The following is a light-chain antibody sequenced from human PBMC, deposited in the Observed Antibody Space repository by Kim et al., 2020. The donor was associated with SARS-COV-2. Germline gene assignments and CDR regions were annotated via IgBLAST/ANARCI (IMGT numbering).Light chain of an antibody. CDR1: KLGDKY. V-gene: IGLV3-1*01. CDR3: QAWDSSTWV. J-gene: IGLJ3*02. Sequence: SVSPGQTASITCSGHKLGDKYACWYQQKPGQSPVLVIHQDDKRPSGIPERFSGSNSGNTATLTISGTQALDEADYYCQAWDSSTWVFGGGTQLTVL. CDR2: QDD.